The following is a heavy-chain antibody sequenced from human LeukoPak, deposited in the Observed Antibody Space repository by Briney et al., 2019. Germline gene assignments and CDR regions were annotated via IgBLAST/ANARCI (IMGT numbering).Heavy chain of an antibody. J-gene: IGHJ3*02. V-gene: IGHV4-61*02. Sequence: SETLSLTCTASGGSISSGSYNWSWIRQPAGMGLVWIGRIYTDGGTNYNPSLKSRVTISVDTSKNQFSLKLSSVTAAVTAVYCCARLSPKWEHKGNAFEIWGQGTMVTVSS. D-gene: IGHD1-26*01. CDR3: ARLSPKWEHKGNAFEI. CDR1: GGSISSGSYN. CDR2: IYTDGGT.